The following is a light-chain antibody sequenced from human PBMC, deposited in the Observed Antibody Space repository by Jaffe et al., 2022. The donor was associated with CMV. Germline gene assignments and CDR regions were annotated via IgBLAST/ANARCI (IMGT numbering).Light chain of an antibody. CDR2: DVN. CDR1: SSDVGGFNY. J-gene: IGLJ1*01. Sequence: QSALTQPRSVSGSPGQSVIISCTGTSSDVGGFNYVSWYHQRPGKALKLLIYDVNKRPSGVPYRFSGSRSGNTASLTISGLQAEDEGDFYCCSYAGDYTYVFGTGTTVTVL. CDR3: CSYAGDYTYV. V-gene: IGLV2-11*01.